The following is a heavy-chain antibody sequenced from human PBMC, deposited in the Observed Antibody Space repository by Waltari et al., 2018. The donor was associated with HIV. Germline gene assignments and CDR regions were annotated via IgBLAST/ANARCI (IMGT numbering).Heavy chain of an antibody. Sequence: EVQVVESGGGLVQPGGTLRLSCAASGFTFSRSWMSWVRQASGKGLEWLANIKQDGSAEYYGDYVKGRLTTSRDNAKNSLYLQMNCLRAEDTAMYYCATYEHQGFDFWGQGALVTVSS. CDR2: IKQDGSAE. D-gene: IGHD3-3*01. CDR3: ATYEHQGFDF. CDR1: GFTFSRSW. J-gene: IGHJ4*02. V-gene: IGHV3-7*01.